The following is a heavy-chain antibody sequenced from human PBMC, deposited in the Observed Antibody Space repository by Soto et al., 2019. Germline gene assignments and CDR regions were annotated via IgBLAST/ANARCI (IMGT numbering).Heavy chain of an antibody. CDR2: ISYDGSNK. D-gene: IGHD4-17*01. Sequence: GGSLRLSCAASGFTFSGYAMHWVRQAPGKGLEWVAVISYDGSNKYYADSVKGRFTISRDNSKNTLYLQMNSLRAEDTAVYYCAREEYGDIYFDYWGQGTLVTVSS. J-gene: IGHJ4*02. V-gene: IGHV3-30-3*01. CDR1: GFTFSGYA. CDR3: AREEYGDIYFDY.